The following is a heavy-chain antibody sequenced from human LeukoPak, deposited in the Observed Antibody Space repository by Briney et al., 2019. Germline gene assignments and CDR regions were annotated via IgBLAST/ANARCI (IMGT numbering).Heavy chain of an antibody. J-gene: IGHJ4*02. CDR1: GFTFSSYG. V-gene: IGHV3-30*18. CDR2: ISYDGSNK. D-gene: IGHD3-22*01. CDR3: AKDGAYDSSGYYYGTDY. Sequence: QPGRSLRLSCAASGFTFSSYGMHWVRQAPAKGLRGVEVISYDGSNKYYADSVKGRFTISRDNSKNTLYLQMNSLRAEDTAVYYCAKDGAYDSSGYYYGTDYWGQGTLVTVSS.